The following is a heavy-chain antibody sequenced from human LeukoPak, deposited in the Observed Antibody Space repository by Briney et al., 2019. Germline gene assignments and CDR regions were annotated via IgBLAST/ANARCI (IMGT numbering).Heavy chain of an antibody. Sequence: SETLSLTCTVSGYSISSGYYWGWIRPPPGKGLEWIGYIYYSGSTNYNPSLKSRVTISVDTSKNQFSLKLSSVTAADTAVYYCAGGYSYGSTYYYMDVWGKGTTVTISS. J-gene: IGHJ6*03. V-gene: IGHV4-61*01. D-gene: IGHD5-18*01. CDR2: IYYSGST. CDR3: AGGYSYGSTYYYMDV. CDR1: GYSISSGYY.